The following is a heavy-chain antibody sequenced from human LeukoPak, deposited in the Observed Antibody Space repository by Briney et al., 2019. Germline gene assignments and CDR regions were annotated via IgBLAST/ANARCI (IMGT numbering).Heavy chain of an antibody. Sequence: PGRSLRLSCAASGFTFSSHAMSWVRQAPGEGLEWFSAVSGSGDNTYYADSVKGRFTISRDNSKNTLYLHMSSLRAEDTAVYYCACTAYYYYYLDVWGKGTTVTVSS. CDR1: GFTFSSHA. D-gene: IGHD5-18*01. CDR2: VSGSGDNT. CDR3: ACTAYYYYYLDV. J-gene: IGHJ6*03. V-gene: IGHV3-23*01.